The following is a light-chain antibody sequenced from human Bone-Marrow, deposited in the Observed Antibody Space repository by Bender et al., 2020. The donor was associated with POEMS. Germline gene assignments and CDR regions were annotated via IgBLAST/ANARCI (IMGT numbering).Light chain of an antibody. V-gene: IGLV2-14*03. CDR3: SSYTSSSTLV. CDR2: DVT. CDR1: SSDFADYKY. Sequence: QSALTQPHSVSGSPGQSVAISCTGTSSDFADYKYVSWYQQHPGRAPKLIIFDVTNRPSGVSHRFAGSKSGNTASLTISGLQAEDEADYYCSSYTSSSTLVFGGGTKLTVL. J-gene: IGLJ3*02.